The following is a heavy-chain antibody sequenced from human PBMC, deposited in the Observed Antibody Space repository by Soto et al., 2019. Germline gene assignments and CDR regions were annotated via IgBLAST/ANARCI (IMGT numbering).Heavy chain of an antibody. CDR3: ARNARHYYYGMDV. CDR2: IKQDGSEK. CDR1: GFTFSSYW. V-gene: IGHV3-7*03. Sequence: SGGSLRLSCAASGFTFSSYWMSWVRQAPGKGLEWVANIKQDGSEKYYVDSVKGRFTISRDNAKNSLYLQMNSLRAEDTAVYYCARNARHYYYGMDVWGQGTTVTVSS. D-gene: IGHD6-6*01. J-gene: IGHJ6*02.